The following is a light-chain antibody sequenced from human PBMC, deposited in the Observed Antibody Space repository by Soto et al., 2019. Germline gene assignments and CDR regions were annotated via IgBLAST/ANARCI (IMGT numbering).Light chain of an antibody. CDR2: GAS. CDR3: QQYGSSPIT. Sequence: EIVLTQSPGTLSLSPGERATLSCRASQSVNTNYLAWYQQKSGQAPRLLIYGASSRATGIPDRFSGSGSGTDCTLTIRRLEPEDFAVYFCQQYGSSPITFGQGTRLEIK. J-gene: IGKJ5*01. CDR1: QSVNTNY. V-gene: IGKV3-20*01.